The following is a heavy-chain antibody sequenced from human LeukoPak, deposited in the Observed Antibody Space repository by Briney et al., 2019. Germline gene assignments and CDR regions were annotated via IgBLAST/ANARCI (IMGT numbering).Heavy chain of an antibody. Sequence: PGGSLRLSCTTSGFAFSNYAMNWVPHAPGKAPGWGSGISGFNTYYADSVKGRFTIFRDNSKNVLYLQMDRLRAEDTAVYSCAKDVCTSPRCLLYFDSWGQGTLVTVSS. D-gene: IGHD2-8*01. CDR3: AKDVCTSPRCLLYFDS. CDR2: ISGFNT. J-gene: IGHJ4*02. V-gene: IGHV3-23*01. CDR1: GFAFSNYA.